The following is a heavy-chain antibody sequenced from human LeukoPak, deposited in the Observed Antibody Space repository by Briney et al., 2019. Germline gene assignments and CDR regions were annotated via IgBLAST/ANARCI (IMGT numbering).Heavy chain of an antibody. V-gene: IGHV4-4*02. J-gene: IGHJ6*04. CDR2: IYHSGST. D-gene: IGHD3-10*01. Sequence: PSGTLSLTCAVSGGSISSSNWWSWVRQPPGKGLEWIGEIYHSGSTNYNPSLKSRVTISVDKSKNQFSLKLSSVTAVDTAVYYCAGGGYGSGSYFDYYYGMDVWGKGTTVTVSS. CDR3: AGGGYGSGSYFDYYYGMDV. CDR1: GGSISSSNW.